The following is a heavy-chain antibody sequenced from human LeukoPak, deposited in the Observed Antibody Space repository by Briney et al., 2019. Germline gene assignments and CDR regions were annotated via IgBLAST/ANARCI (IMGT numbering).Heavy chain of an antibody. CDR3: ARGGTTVAGTFWFDP. CDR2: IYHTGSS. V-gene: IGHV4-39*07. J-gene: IGHJ5*02. D-gene: IGHD6-19*01. CDR1: GGSISGSDYY. Sequence: SETLSLTCSVSGGSISGSDYYWSWIRQPPGKGLEWIGEIYHTGSSNYNPSLKSRVTISVDKSKSQFSLELSSVTAADTAVYYCARGGTTVAGTFWFDPWGQGTLVTVSS.